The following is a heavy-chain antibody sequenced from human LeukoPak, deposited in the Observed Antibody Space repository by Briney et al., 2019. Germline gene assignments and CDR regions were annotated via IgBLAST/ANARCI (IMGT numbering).Heavy chain of an antibody. V-gene: IGHV3-23*01. J-gene: IGHJ1*01. CDR1: GFTFSSYA. Sequence: PGGSPLLSCAAAGFTFSSYAMSGGRQAPGKGVEWVSAISGSAGSTYYADSVKGRFTISRDNSKNTLYLQMNSLRAEDTAVYYCAKSAGWIQHWGQGTLVTVSS. CDR2: ISGSAGST. D-gene: IGHD5-24*01. CDR3: AKSAGWIQH.